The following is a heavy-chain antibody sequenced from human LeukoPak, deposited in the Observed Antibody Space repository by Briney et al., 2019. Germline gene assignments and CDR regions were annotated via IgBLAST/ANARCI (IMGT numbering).Heavy chain of an antibody. V-gene: IGHV3-23*01. CDR2: ISGSGGST. J-gene: IGHJ4*02. CDR3: AKPEIGGIVVVPAAQDY. Sequence: GGSLRLSCAASGFTFSSYAMSWVRQAPGKGLEWVSAISGSGGSTYYADSAKGRFTISRDNSKNTLYLQMNSLRAEDTAVYYCAKPEIGGIVVVPAAQDYWGQGTLVTVSS. D-gene: IGHD2-2*01. CDR1: GFTFSSYA.